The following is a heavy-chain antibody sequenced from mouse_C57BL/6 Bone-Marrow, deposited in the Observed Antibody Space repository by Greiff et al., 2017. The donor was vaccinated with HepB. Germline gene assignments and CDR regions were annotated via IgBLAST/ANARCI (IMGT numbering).Heavy chain of an antibody. CDR3: ARGARVVEGYAMDY. CDR2: ISDVGSYT. V-gene: IGHV5-4*01. J-gene: IGHJ4*01. D-gene: IGHD1-1*01. CDR1: GFTFSSYA. Sequence: EVQLVEPGGGLVKPGASLKLSCAASGFTFSSYAMSWVRQTPEKRLEWVATISDVGSYTNYTDNVKGRFTIARDNAKNNLYMQMSQLKSEDTAMYDGARGARVVEGYAMDYWGQGTSVTVSS.